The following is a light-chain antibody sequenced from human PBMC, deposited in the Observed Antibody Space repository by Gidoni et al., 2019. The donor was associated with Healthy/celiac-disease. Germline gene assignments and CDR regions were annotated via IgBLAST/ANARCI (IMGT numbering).Light chain of an antibody. CDR1: SSNIGAGYD. V-gene: IGLV1-40*01. CDR2: GNS. CDR3: QSYDSSLSGHWV. J-gene: IGLJ3*02. Sequence: QSVLPPPPSVSGAPGQSVTIPCTGSSSNIGAGYDVHWYQQLPGTAPKLLIYGNSNRPSGVPDRFSGAKSGTSASLAITGLQAEDEADYYCQSYDSSLSGHWVFGGGTKLTVL.